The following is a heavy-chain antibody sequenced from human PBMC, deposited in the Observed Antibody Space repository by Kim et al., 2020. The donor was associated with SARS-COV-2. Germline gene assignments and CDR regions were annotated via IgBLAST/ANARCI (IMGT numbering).Heavy chain of an antibody. J-gene: IGHJ6*02. D-gene: IGHD2-15*01. V-gene: IGHV4-59*01. Sequence: SETLSLTCTVSGGSISSYYWSWIRQPPGKGLEWIGYINYNGSTNYNPSLKSRVTISVDTSKNQFSLKLTSVTAADTAVYYCARVALAYARGMDVWGQGTTVTVSS. CDR2: INYNGST. CDR3: ARVALAYARGMDV. CDR1: GGSISSYY.